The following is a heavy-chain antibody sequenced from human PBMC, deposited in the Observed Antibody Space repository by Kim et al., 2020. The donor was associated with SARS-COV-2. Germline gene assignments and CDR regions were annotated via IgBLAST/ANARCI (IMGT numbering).Heavy chain of an antibody. J-gene: IGHJ6*02. CDR2: IYYSGST. CDR3: ARDLQVVGANYYYYGMDV. CDR1: GGSISSYY. V-gene: IGHV4-59*01. D-gene: IGHD1-26*01. Sequence: SETLSLTCTVSGGSISSYYWSWIRQPPGKGLEWIGYIYYSGSTNYNPSLKSRVTISVDTSKNQFSLKLSSVTAADTAVYYCARDLQVVGANYYYYGMDVWGQGTTVTVS.